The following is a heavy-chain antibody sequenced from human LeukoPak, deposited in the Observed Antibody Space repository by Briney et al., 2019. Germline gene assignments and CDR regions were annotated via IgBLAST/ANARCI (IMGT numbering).Heavy chain of an antibody. CDR3: ARQKCTSTSCLTKNAFDI. Sequence: PSETLSLTCTGSGSISSYYWSWIRQPPGKGLEWIGYIYTSGSTNYNPPLKSRVTISVDTSKNQFSLDLSSVTAADTAVYYCARQKCTSTSCLTKNAFDIWGQGTMVTVSS. CDR2: IYTSGST. V-gene: IGHV4-4*09. D-gene: IGHD2-2*01. CDR1: GSISSYY. J-gene: IGHJ3*02.